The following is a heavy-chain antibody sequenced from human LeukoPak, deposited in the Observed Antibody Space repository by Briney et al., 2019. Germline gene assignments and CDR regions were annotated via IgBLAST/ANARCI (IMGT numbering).Heavy chain of an antibody. CDR2: IYPGDSDA. J-gene: IGHJ5*02. CDR1: GYSFTTYW. D-gene: IGHD6-19*01. CDR3: ARQGQSSGWYLSWFDP. V-gene: IGHV5-51*01. Sequence: GESLKISCQGSGYSFTTYWIGWVRQMPGKGLEWMGIIYPGDSDARYSPSFQGQVTISADKSISTAYLQWSSLKASDTAMYYCARQGQSSGWYLSWFDPWGQGTLVTVSS.